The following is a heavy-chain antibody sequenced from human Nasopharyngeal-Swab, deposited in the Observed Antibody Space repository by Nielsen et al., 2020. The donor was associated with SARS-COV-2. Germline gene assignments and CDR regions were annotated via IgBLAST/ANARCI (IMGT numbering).Heavy chain of an antibody. CDR3: ARGVSGIVPAPVLGLGPWYSYYYTDV. V-gene: IGHV4-34*01. CDR1: GGSFSNDY. Sequence: GSLRLSCAVYGGSFSNDYWGWVRQPPGKGLEWIGEINHTGSTNYNPSLRSRVSASVDTSKRQFSLRLTSVTAADTAVYYCARGVSGIVPAPVLGLGPWYSYYYTDVWGKGTTVTVSS. J-gene: IGHJ6*03. CDR2: INHTGST. D-gene: IGHD2-8*01.